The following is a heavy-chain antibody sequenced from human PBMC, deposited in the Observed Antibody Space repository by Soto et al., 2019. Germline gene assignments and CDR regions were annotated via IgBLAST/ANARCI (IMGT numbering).Heavy chain of an antibody. D-gene: IGHD3-22*01. V-gene: IGHV3-13*01. CDR3: AKLHRIVVVTWAHDAFDI. CDR1: GFTFSSYD. Sequence: GGSLRLSCAASGFTFSSYDMHWVRQATGKGLEWVSAIGTAGDTYYPGSVKGRFTISRENAKNSLYLQMNSLRAEDTAVYYCAKLHRIVVVTWAHDAFDIWGQGTMVTVSS. CDR2: IGTAGDT. J-gene: IGHJ3*02.